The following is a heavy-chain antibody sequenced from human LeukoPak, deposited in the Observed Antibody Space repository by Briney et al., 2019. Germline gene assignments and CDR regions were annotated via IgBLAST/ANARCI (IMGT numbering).Heavy chain of an antibody. CDR3: ARSFLYYYYYMDV. D-gene: IGHD2/OR15-2a*01. CDR2: INHSGST. Sequence: SETLSLTCAVYGGSFSGYYWSWIRQPPGKGLEWIGEINHSGSTNYNPSLKSGVTISVDTSKNQFSLKLSSVTAADTAVYYCARSFLYYYYYMDVWGKGTTVTVSS. CDR1: GGSFSGYY. V-gene: IGHV4-34*01. J-gene: IGHJ6*03.